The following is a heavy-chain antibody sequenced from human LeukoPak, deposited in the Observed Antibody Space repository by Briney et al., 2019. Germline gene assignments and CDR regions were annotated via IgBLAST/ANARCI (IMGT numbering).Heavy chain of an antibody. V-gene: IGHV4-59*01. CDR1: GGSISSYY. Sequence: SETLSLTRTVSGGSISSYYWSWIRQPPGKGLEWIGYIYYSGSTNYNPSLKSRVTISVDTSKNQFSLKLSSVTAADTAVYYCAREQGYCSSTSCSAYNWFDPWGQGTLVTVSS. CDR3: AREQGYCSSTSCSAYNWFDP. J-gene: IGHJ5*02. D-gene: IGHD2-2*01. CDR2: IYYSGST.